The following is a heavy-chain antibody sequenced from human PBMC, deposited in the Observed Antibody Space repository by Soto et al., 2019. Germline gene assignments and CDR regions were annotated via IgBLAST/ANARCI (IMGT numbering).Heavy chain of an antibody. J-gene: IGHJ5*02. D-gene: IGHD6-6*01. CDR1: GFSFTGYY. CDR3: AKDLTRQLAYWLDP. Sequence: ASVKVSCKASGFSFTGYYIHWLRQAPGQGLEWMGWINAHSGGTEYAQKFRGRVTLTRDTSIATAYLTLTSLTSDDTALYYCAKDLTRQLAYWLDPWGQGTQVTVSS. V-gene: IGHV1-2*02. CDR2: INAHSGGT.